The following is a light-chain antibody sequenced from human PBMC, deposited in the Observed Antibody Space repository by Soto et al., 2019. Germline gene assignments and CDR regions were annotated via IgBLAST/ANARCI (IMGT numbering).Light chain of an antibody. J-gene: IGLJ2*01. CDR1: SSDIGNYDF. CDR3: SSYTTSTSFIL. Sequence: QSAVTQPASVSGSPGQSITISCTGTSSDIGNYDFVSWYQQVPGTAPKAMIYEVSSRPSGVSNRFSGSKSGNTASLTISGLHAEDEAYYYCSSYTTSTSFILFGGGTKLTVL. CDR2: EVS. V-gene: IGLV2-14*01.